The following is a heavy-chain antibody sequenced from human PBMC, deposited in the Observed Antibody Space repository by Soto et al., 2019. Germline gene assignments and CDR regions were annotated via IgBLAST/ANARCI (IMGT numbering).Heavy chain of an antibody. V-gene: IGHV4-31*01. CDR1: GGSIGSGVYY. J-gene: IGHJ2*01. CDR3: ARGTNWYFDL. Sequence: QVRLQESGPGLVKPSQTLSLTCSVSGGSIGSGVYYCSWFRQHPGKGLEWIGYISHSGSTDYTPSVNSLVTISLDMSENQFSLSLTSVTAPDKAVYYCARGTNWYFDLWGRGTLVTVSS. CDR2: ISHSGST.